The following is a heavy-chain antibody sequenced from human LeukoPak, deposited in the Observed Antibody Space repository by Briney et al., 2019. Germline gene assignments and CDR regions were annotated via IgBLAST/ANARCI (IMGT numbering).Heavy chain of an antibody. J-gene: IGHJ5*02. V-gene: IGHV3-7*01. CDR1: GFTFSSYW. CDR3: AGTLRPMGPTHRFDP. D-gene: IGHD2-8*01. Sequence: GGSLRLSCAASGFTFSSYWMSWVRQAPGKGLEWVANIKQDGSEKYYVDSVKGRFTISRDNAKNSLYLQMNSLRAEDTAVYYCAGTLRPMGPTHRFDPWGQGTLVTVSS. CDR2: IKQDGSEK.